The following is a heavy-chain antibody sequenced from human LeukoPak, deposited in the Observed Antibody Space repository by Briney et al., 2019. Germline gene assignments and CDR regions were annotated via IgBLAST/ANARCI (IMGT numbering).Heavy chain of an antibody. J-gene: IGHJ3*02. D-gene: IGHD3-22*01. CDR3: ARDALPYYDSSGYYKTHDAFDI. V-gene: IGHV4-59*01. CDR2: IYYSGST. Sequence: SETLSLTCTVSGGSISGYYWSWLRQPPGKGLEWIGNIYYSGSTNYNPSLKSRVTISVDTSKNQFSLKMSSVTAADTAVYYCARDALPYYDSSGYYKTHDAFDIWGQGTTVTVSS. CDR1: GGSISGYY.